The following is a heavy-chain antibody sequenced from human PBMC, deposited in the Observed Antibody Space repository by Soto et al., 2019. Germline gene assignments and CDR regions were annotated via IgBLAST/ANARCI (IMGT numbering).Heavy chain of an antibody. Sequence: QITLKESGPTLVKPTQTLTLTCTFSGFSLSTSGVGVGWIRQPPGKALEWLALIYWDDDKRYSPSLKSRLTIXKXXSKNPVHLTMTNMDPVDTATYFCAHKTGRGANFDYWGQGTLVTVSS. J-gene: IGHJ4*02. CDR1: GFSLSTSGVG. D-gene: IGHD3-10*01. V-gene: IGHV2-5*02. CDR3: AHKTGRGANFDY. CDR2: IYWDDDK.